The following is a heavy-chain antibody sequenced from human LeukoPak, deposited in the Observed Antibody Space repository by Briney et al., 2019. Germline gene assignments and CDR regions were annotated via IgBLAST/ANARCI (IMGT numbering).Heavy chain of an antibody. D-gene: IGHD2-21*01. Sequence: GGSLRLSCAASGFTFSNYGMHWVRQAPGKGLEWVAFIRYDGSNKYYADSVKGRFTISRDNSKNTLYLQMNSLRAEDTAVYYCANLLAYCGGDCRSDAFDIWGQGTMVTVSS. CDR1: GFTFSNYG. V-gene: IGHV3-30*02. CDR2: IRYDGSNK. CDR3: ANLLAYCGGDCRSDAFDI. J-gene: IGHJ3*02.